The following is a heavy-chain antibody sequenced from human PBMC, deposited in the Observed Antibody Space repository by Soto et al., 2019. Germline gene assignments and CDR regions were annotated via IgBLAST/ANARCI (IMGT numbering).Heavy chain of an antibody. Sequence: QVQLVESGGTVVQPGGSLRLSCAASGFSFNSHGMHWVRQAPGKGLEWVAHLWADGNFRYYAYSVKGRFTISSDQSKNPLYLQMNSLGAEDTAVYYCARDAQQLANYGMDVWGQGTTVTVSS. J-gene: IGHJ6*02. D-gene: IGHD6-13*01. V-gene: IGHV3-33*01. CDR3: ARDAQQLANYGMDV. CDR1: GFSFNSHG. CDR2: LWADGNFR.